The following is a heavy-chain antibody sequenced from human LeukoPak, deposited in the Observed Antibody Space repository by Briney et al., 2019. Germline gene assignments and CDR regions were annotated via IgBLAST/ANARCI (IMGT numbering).Heavy chain of an antibody. CDR3: ARDGLKYQLPDRGIHAFDF. J-gene: IGHJ3*01. Sequence: PGGSLRLSCAASGFTFSTYALHWVRQAPGKGLEWVAIISFDGVNQYYADSVKGRFTISRDKSKNTLYLQMNSLRVEDTAVYYCARDGLKYQLPDRGIHAFDFWGHGTMVTVSS. D-gene: IGHD2-2*01. CDR1: GFTFSTYA. V-gene: IGHV3-30-3*01. CDR2: ISFDGVNQ.